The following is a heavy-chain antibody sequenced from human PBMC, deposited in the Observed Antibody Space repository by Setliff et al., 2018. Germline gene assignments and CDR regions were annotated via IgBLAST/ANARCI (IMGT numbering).Heavy chain of an antibody. CDR3: ARVVGYDFWSGYYIYYYYYMDV. V-gene: IGHV4-59*13. Sequence: SETLSLTCTVSGGSFNTYYWSWIRQTPGKGLEWIGFVYYSGSTNYNPSLKSRVTISVDTSKNQFSLKLSSVTAADTAVYYCARVVGYDFWSGYYIYYYYYMDVWGKGTTVTVSS. CDR2: VYYSGST. D-gene: IGHD3-3*01. J-gene: IGHJ6*03. CDR1: GGSFNTYY.